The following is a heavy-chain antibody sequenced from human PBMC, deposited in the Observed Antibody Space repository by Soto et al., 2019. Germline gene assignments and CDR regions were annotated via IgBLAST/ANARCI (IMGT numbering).Heavy chain of an antibody. J-gene: IGHJ6*03. D-gene: IGHD2-15*01. Sequence: EVQLVESGGGLVQPGGSLRLSCAASGFTFSNYWMYWVRQAPGKGLEWVSRINSDGSVSSHADSVRGRLTISRDNVKNTLYLHMDSLRAEDTAVYFCARGDCVGGTCYSLAGSFYYDMDVWGKGTTVTFFS. CDR2: INSDGSVS. V-gene: IGHV3-74*02. CDR3: ARGDCVGGTCYSLAGSFYYDMDV. CDR1: GFTFSNYW.